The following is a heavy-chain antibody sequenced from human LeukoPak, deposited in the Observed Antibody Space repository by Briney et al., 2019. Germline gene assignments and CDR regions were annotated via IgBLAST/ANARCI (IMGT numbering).Heavy chain of an antibody. CDR3: ATDRYCSSTSCSPWGFDP. CDR1: GYTLTELS. Sequence: ASVKVSCKVSGYTLTELSMHWVRQAPGKGLEGMGGFDPEDGETIYTQKFQGRVTMTEDTSTDTAYMELSSLRSEDTAVYYCATDRYCSSTSCSPWGFDPWGQGTLVTVSS. J-gene: IGHJ5*02. D-gene: IGHD2-2*01. V-gene: IGHV1-24*01. CDR2: FDPEDGET.